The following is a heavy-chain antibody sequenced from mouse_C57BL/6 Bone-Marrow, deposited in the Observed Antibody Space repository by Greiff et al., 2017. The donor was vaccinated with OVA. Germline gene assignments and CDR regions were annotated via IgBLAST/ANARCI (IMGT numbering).Heavy chain of an antibody. CDR2: ISSGSSTI. CDR1: GFTFSDYG. CDR3: ARRTVKGYYYAMDY. D-gene: IGHD1-1*01. V-gene: IGHV5-17*01. J-gene: IGHJ4*01. Sequence: EVHLVESGGGLVKPGGSLKLSCAASGFTFSDYGMHWVRQAPEKGLEWVAYISSGSSTIYYADTVKGRFTISRDNAKNTLFLQMTSLRSEDTAMYYCARRTVKGYYYAMDYWGQGTSVTVSS.